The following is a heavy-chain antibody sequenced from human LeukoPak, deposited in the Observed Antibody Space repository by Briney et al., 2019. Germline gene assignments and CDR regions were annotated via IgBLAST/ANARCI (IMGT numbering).Heavy chain of an antibody. V-gene: IGHV1-2*02. J-gene: IGHJ4*02. Sequence: GASVKVSCKASGYSFTTYGIYWVRQAPGQGLEWMGWINPNSGGTNYAQKFQGRVTMTRDTSISTAYMELSRLRSDDTAVYYCARPRQYYDSSGHFDYWGQGTLVTVSS. CDR1: GYSFTTYG. D-gene: IGHD3-22*01. CDR3: ARPRQYYDSSGHFDY. CDR2: INPNSGGT.